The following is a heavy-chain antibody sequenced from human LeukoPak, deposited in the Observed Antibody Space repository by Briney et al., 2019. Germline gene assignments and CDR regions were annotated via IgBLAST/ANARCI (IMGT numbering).Heavy chain of an antibody. CDR2: IYTSGST. CDR1: GGSISSGSYY. CDR3: ARTGNWGAFDT. Sequence: SETLSLTCTVSGGSISSGSYYWSWIRQPAGKGLEWIGRIYTSGSTNYNPSLKSRVTISVDTSKNQFSLKLSSVTAADTAVYYCARTGNWGAFDTWGQGTMVTVSS. D-gene: IGHD3-16*01. V-gene: IGHV4-61*02. J-gene: IGHJ3*02.